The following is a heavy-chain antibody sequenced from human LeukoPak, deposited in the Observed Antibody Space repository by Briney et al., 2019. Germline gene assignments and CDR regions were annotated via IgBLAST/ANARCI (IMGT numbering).Heavy chain of an antibody. V-gene: IGHV4-4*07. CDR3: ARGRREIVVVYAFDI. Sequence: SETLSLTCTVSGGSISSYYWSWIRQPAGKGLEWIGRIYTSGSTNYNPSLKSRVTMSVDTSKNQFSLKLSSVTAADTAVYYCARGRREIVVVYAFDIWGQGTMVTVSS. CDR1: GGSISSYY. D-gene: IGHD3-22*01. CDR2: IYTSGST. J-gene: IGHJ3*02.